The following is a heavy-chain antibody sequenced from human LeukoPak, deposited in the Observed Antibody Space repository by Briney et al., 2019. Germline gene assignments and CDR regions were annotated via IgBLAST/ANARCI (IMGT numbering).Heavy chain of an antibody. CDR2: IYYSGST. J-gene: IGHJ4*02. CDR1: GGSISSYY. V-gene: IGHV4-59*01. D-gene: IGHD3-10*01. Sequence: SETLSLTCTVSGGSISSYYWSWIRQPPGKGLEWIGYIYYSGSTNYNPSLKSRVTISVDTSKNQFSLKLSSVTAADTAVYYCARGTMVRGVTGVFDYWGQGTLVTVSS. CDR3: ARGTMVRGVTGVFDY.